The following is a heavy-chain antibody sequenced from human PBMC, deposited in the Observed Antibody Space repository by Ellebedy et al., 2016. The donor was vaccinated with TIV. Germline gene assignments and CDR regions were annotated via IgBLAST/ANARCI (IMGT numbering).Heavy chain of an antibody. Sequence: SGPTLVKPTQTLTLTCTFSGFSLSTSGMCVSWIRQPPGKALEWLARIDWDDDKYYSTSLKTRLTISKDTSKNQVVLTMTNMDPVDTATYYCARDPRGSHGARGFDYWGQGTLVTVSS. J-gene: IGHJ4*02. V-gene: IGHV2-70*11. CDR1: GFSLSTSGMC. CDR3: ARDPRGSHGARGFDY. D-gene: IGHD1-26*01. CDR2: IDWDDDK.